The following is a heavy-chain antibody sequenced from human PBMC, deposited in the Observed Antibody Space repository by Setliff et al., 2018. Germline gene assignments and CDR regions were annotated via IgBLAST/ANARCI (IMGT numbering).Heavy chain of an antibody. J-gene: IGHJ4*02. V-gene: IGHV1-2*04. D-gene: IGHD3-3*01. Sequence: ASVKVSCKASGYTFTGYYMHWVRQAPGQGLEWMGWINPNSGGTNYAQKFQGWVTMTRDTSISAAYMELSRLRSDDTAVYYCARGRDFWSGYLVYWGQGTLVTVSS. CDR2: INPNSGGT. CDR3: ARGRDFWSGYLVY. CDR1: GYTFTGYY.